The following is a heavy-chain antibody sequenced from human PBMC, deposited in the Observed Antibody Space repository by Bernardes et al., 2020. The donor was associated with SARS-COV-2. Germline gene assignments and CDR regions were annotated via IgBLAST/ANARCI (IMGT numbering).Heavy chain of an antibody. Sequence: GGSLRLSCAASGFTFTNCAMSWVRQAPGRGLEWVSSISGSGDGTYYADSVKGRFTISRDQSKNTLYLQMNSLRAEDAAVYYCAKAHYDYIWGSYRYYNRDFDYWGQGTLVTVSS. CDR3: AKAHYDYIWGSYRYYNRDFDY. J-gene: IGHJ4*02. CDR2: ISGSGDGT. V-gene: IGHV3-23*01. CDR1: GFTFTNCA. D-gene: IGHD3-16*02.